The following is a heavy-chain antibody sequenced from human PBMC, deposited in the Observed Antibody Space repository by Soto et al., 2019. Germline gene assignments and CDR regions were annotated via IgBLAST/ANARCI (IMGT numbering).Heavy chain of an antibody. CDR1: GYTFTSYA. CDR2: INAGNGNT. J-gene: IGHJ4*02. CDR3: ARSIVVVTALDY. D-gene: IGHD2-21*02. V-gene: IGHV1-3*01. Sequence: QVQLVQSGAEVKKPGASVKVSCKASGYTFTSYAMHWVRQAPGQRLEWMGWINAGNGNTKYSQKFQGRVTITRDTAASTAYMELSSLRSEDTAVYYCARSIVVVTALDYWGQGTLGTVSS.